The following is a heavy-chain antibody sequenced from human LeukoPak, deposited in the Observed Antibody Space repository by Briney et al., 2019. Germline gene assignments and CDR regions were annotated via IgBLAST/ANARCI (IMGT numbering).Heavy chain of an antibody. CDR2: IYYSGST. D-gene: IGHD4-17*01. Sequence: PSETLSLTCSVTGGSISSSSYYWGWIRQPPGKGLEWIGNIYYSGSTYYNPSLKSRVTISVDTSMTQFSLRLTSVTAADTAVYYCASGTTVTNFAYWGQGTLVTVSS. J-gene: IGHJ4*02. CDR1: GGSISSSSYY. CDR3: ASGTTVTNFAY. V-gene: IGHV4-39*07.